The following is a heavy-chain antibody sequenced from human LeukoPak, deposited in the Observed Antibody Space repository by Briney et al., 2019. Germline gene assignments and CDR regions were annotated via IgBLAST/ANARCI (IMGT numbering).Heavy chain of an antibody. CDR2: INHSGST. V-gene: IGHV4-34*01. J-gene: IGHJ5*02. Sequence: SETLSLTCAVYGGSFSGYYWSWIRQPPGKGLEWIGEINHSGSTNYNPSLKSRVTISVDTSKNQFSLKLSSVTAADTAVYYCARLGGRLWFDPWGQGTLVTVSS. CDR3: ARLGGRLWFDP. CDR1: GGSFSGYY.